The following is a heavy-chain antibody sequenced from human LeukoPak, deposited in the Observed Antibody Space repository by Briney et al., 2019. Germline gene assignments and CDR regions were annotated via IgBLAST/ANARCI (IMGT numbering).Heavy chain of an antibody. D-gene: IGHD3-22*01. J-gene: IGHJ4*02. Sequence: PSETLSLTCTVSGGSISSYYWSWIRQPPGQGQELIGYIYYSGSANYSPSLKSRVTISVDTAKNQFSLKLSSVTAADTAVYYCASSPTYYYDSSELSFDYWGQGTLVTVSS. CDR3: ASSPTYYYDSSELSFDY. V-gene: IGHV4-59*01. CDR1: GGSISSYY. CDR2: IYYSGSA.